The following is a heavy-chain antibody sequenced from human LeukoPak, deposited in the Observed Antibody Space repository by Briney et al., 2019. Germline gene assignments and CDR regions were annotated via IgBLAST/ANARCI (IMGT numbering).Heavy chain of an antibody. J-gene: IGHJ4*02. D-gene: IGHD4-17*01. CDR3: ARDTYGDYFDY. CDR1: GFTFDDYA. V-gene: IGHV3-9*01. CDR2: ISWNSGSI. Sequence: GRSLRLSCAASGFTFDDYAMHWVRHAPGKGLEWVSGISWNSGSIGYADSVKGRFTISRDNAKNSLYLQMNSLRAEDTAVYYCARDTYGDYFDYWGQGTLVTVSS.